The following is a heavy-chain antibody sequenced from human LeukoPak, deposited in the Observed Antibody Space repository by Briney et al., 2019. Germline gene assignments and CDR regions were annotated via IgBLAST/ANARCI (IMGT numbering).Heavy chain of an antibody. CDR2: ISSGGTTI. J-gene: IGHJ4*02. CDR1: GFTYSNYE. V-gene: IGHV3-48*03. Sequence: PGGSLRLSCAAPGFTYSNYEMNWVRQAPGKGLEWVSYISSGGTTIYYADSVKGRFTISRDNAKNSLYLQMNSLGAEDTAVYYCARGSYYLDSWGQGTLVTVPS. D-gene: IGHD3-16*02. CDR3: ARGSYYLDS.